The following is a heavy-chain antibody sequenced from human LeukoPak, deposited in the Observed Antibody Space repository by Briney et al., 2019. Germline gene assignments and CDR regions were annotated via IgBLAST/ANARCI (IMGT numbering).Heavy chain of an antibody. CDR2: ISSSSNYI. CDR1: GFTFSSYS. V-gene: IGHV3-21*01. J-gene: IGHJ4*02. CDR3: ARGGVYSSRGIDY. D-gene: IGHD6-13*01. Sequence: GGSLRLSCAASGFTFSSYSMNWVRQAPGKGLEWVSSISSSSNYIYYADSVKGRFTISRDNAKNSLYLQINSLRAEDTAVYYCARGGVYSSRGIDYWGQGTLVTVSS.